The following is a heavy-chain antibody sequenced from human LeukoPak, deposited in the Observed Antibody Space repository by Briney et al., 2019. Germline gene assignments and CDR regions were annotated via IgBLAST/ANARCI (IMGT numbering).Heavy chain of an antibody. Sequence: GGSLRLSCVVSGFTFSSYGMHWVRQAPGKGLEWVAVIWYDGSNKYYADSVKGRFTISRDNSKNTLYLQMNSLRAEDTAVYYCARDSAASFDYWGQGTLVTVSS. CDR3: ARDSAASFDY. CDR2: IWYDGSNK. CDR1: GFTFSSYG. D-gene: IGHD6-13*01. V-gene: IGHV3-33*08. J-gene: IGHJ4*02.